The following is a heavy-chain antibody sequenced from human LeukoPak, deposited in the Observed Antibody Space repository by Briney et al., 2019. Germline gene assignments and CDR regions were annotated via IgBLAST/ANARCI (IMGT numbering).Heavy chain of an antibody. CDR1: GFPFSDFY. D-gene: IGHD7-27*01. CDR3: TRDRWGKYYFDY. V-gene: IGHV3-11*01. J-gene: IGHJ4*02. Sequence: PGGSLRLSCATSGFPFSDFYMSWIRQAPGKGLEWVSYISSSATTIYYADSVKGRFTISRDNAKNSLHLQINNLRAEDTAVYYCTRDRWGKYYFDYWGQGTLVTVSS. CDR2: ISSSATTI.